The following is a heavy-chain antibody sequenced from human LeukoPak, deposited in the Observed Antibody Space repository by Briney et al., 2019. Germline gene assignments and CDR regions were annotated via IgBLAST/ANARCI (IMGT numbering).Heavy chain of an antibody. CDR1: GGSISSYY. CDR3: ARAGSSWYAWGNNWFDP. V-gene: IGHV4-59*01. CDR2: IYYRGST. J-gene: IGHJ5*02. D-gene: IGHD6-13*01. Sequence: SETLSLTCTVSGGSISSYYWSWIRQPPGKGLEWIGYIYYRGSTNYNPSLKSRVTISVDTSKNQFSLKLSSVTAADTAVYYCARAGSSWYAWGNNWFDPWGQGTLVTVSS.